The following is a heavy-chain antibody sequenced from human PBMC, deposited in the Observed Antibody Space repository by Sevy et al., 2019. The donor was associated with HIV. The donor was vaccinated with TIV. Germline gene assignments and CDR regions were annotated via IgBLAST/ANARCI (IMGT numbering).Heavy chain of an antibody. V-gene: IGHV3-21*01. Sequence: GGSLRLSCAASGFIFSSYSINWVRQAPGKGLEWISSISSSSKYIYYADSVKGRFTISRDNAKNSLFLQMNSLRAEDTAVYYCARYPAIAAAVTFDYWGQGTLVTVSS. CDR3: ARYPAIAAAVTFDY. CDR1: GFIFSSYS. CDR2: ISSSSKYI. J-gene: IGHJ4*02. D-gene: IGHD6-13*01.